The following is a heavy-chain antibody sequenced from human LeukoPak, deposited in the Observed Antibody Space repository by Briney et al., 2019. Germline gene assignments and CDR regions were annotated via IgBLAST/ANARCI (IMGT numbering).Heavy chain of an antibody. CDR3: ARVVAGIDWFDL. D-gene: IGHD6-19*01. CDR2: ISSGSSSI. V-gene: IGHV3-48*02. Sequence: GGSLRLSCAASGFTFSSYSMNWVRQAPGKGLEWVSYISSGSSSIYYADSVKGRFTISRDNAKDSLYLQLNSLRDEDTAVYYCARVVAGIDWFDLWGQGTLVTVSS. CDR1: GFTFSSYS. J-gene: IGHJ5*02.